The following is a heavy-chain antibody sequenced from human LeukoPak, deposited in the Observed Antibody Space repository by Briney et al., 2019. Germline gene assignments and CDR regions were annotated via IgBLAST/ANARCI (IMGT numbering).Heavy chain of an antibody. CDR1: GGSIYSFY. J-gene: IGHJ4*01. V-gene: IGHV4-59*08. D-gene: IGHD6-13*01. CDR3: ASDRNTGTWYFY. CDR2: IQYSGGT. Sequence: SETLSLTCTVSGGSIYSFYWSWIRQSPGKGLEWIGYIQYSGGTNYNPSLKSRVTISLDTSKNQFSLRLNSVTAADTAVYYCASDRNTGTWYFYWGHGTLVTVSS.